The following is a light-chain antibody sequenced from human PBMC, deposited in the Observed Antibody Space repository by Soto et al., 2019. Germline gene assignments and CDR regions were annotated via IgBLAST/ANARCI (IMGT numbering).Light chain of an antibody. CDR3: QQYGNYPRT. CDR2: AAS. CDR1: QRVGSSY. V-gene: IGKV3-20*01. Sequence: IGLTQCPYTLSLSPGESATLPCRVGQRVGSSYLAWYQQKPGKTPRFLIYAASSRDTGVPERFSGSGSGTEFTLTISSLEAEDFAVYYCQQYGNYPRTFGEGTKVDIK. J-gene: IGKJ4*02.